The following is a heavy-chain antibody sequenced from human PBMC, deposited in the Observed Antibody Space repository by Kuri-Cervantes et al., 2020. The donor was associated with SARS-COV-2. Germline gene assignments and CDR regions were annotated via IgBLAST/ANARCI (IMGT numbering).Heavy chain of an antibody. CDR2: ISGSGGST. CDR3: AKDLRGASQNIVKGY. Sequence: GGSLRLSCAASGFTFSSYAMSWVRQAPGKGQEWVSAISGSGGSTYYADSVKGRFTISRDNSKNTLYLQMNSLRAEDTAVYYCAKDLRGASQNIVKGYWGQGTLVTVSS. V-gene: IGHV3-23*01. CDR1: GFTFSSYA. D-gene: IGHD2/OR15-2a*01. J-gene: IGHJ4*02.